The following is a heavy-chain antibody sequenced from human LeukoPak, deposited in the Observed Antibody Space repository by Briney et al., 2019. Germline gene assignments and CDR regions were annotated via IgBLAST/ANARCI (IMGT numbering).Heavy chain of an antibody. CDR2: INHSGST. J-gene: IGHJ5*02. D-gene: IGHD3-10*01. CDR3: ARGPGIRSQNWFDP. Sequence: KSSETLSLTCAVYGGSFSGYYWSWIRQPPGKGLEWIGEINHSGSTNYNPSLKSRVTISVDTSKNQFSLKLSSVTAADTAVYYCARGPGIRSQNWFDPWGQGTLVTVSS. CDR1: GGSFSGYY. V-gene: IGHV4-34*01.